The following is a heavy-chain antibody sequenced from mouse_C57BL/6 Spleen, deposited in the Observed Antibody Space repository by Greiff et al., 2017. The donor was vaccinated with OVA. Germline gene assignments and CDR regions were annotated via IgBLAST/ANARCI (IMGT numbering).Heavy chain of an antibody. J-gene: IGHJ2*01. CDR1: GFTFSSYA. V-gene: IGHV5-4*01. D-gene: IGHD1-1*01. Sequence: EVKLVESGGGLVKPGGSLKLSCAASGFTFSSYAMSWVRQTPEKRLEWVATISDGGSYTYYPDNVKGRFTISRDNAKNNLYLQMSHLKSEDTAMYDCARDYYGSSYRYFDYWGQGTTLTVSS. CDR2: ISDGGSYT. CDR3: ARDYYGSSYRYFDY.